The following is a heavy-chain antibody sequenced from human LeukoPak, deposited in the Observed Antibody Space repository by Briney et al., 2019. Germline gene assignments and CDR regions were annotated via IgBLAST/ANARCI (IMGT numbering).Heavy chain of an antibody. D-gene: IGHD3-3*01. J-gene: IGHJ4*02. Sequence: ASETLSLTCTVSGGSTSSSNFYWGWIRQPPGMGLEWIGGIHYSGSTYYNPSLKSRVTISIDTSKNQFSLKLSSVTAADTAVYYCARLGAGPTYYDFWSGYSSFYFDYWGQGTLVTVSS. CDR3: ARLGAGPTYYDFWSGYSSFYFDY. V-gene: IGHV4-39*01. CDR2: IHYSGST. CDR1: GGSTSSSNFY.